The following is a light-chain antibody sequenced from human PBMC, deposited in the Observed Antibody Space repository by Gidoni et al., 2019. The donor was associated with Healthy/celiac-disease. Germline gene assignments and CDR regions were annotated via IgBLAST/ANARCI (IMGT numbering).Light chain of an antibody. J-gene: IGKJ4*01. CDR3: QQYGSSPSLT. CDR1: QSVSSSY. V-gene: IGKV3-20*01. CDR2: GAS. Sequence: EIVLTQSPGTLSSSPGERATLSCRASQSVSSSYLAWYQQKPGQAPRLLIYGASSRATGIPARFSGSGSGTDFTLTISRLEPEDFAVYYCQQYGSSPSLTFGGGTKVEIK.